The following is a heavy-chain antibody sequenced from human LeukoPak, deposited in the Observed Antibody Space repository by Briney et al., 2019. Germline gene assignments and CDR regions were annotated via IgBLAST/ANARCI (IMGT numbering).Heavy chain of an antibody. D-gene: IGHD4-11*01. CDR2: IYHSGTT. CDR1: DYSVSSGYY. J-gene: IGHJ4*02. CDR3: ARGGSSTLSPFDY. V-gene: IGHV4-38-2*02. Sequence: SETLSLTCTVSDYSVSSGYYWAWIRQPPGKGLEWIGSIYHSGTTYYNPSLRSRVTISVDTSKNQFSLQVTSVTAADTAVYYCARGGSSTLSPFDYWGQGTLVTVSS.